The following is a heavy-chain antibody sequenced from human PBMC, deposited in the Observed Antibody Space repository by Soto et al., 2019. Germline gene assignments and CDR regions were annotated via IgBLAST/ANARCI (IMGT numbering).Heavy chain of an antibody. Sequence: SETLSLTCTVSGGSISSGDYYWSWIRQPPGKGLEWIGYIYYSGSTYYNPSLKSRVTISVDTSKNQFSLKLSSVTAADTAVYYCASLLDFWSGYDAFDIWGQGTMVTVSS. CDR1: GGSISSGDYY. J-gene: IGHJ3*02. CDR2: IYYSGST. CDR3: ASLLDFWSGYDAFDI. D-gene: IGHD3-3*01. V-gene: IGHV4-30-4*01.